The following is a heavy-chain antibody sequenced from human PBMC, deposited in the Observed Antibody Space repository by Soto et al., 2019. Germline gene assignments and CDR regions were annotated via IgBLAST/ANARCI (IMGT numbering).Heavy chain of an antibody. Sequence: QVQLVQSGAEVKKPGASVKVSCKASGYTFTSYYMHWVRQAPGQGLEWMGIINPSGGRTSNAQKFQGRVTMTRDTSTSTVYMELSSLRSEDTAVYYCARNLRRGPTGAGSWSYDYWGQGTLVTVSS. V-gene: IGHV1-46*01. D-gene: IGHD3-10*01. CDR2: INPSGGRT. CDR1: GYTFTSYY. J-gene: IGHJ4*02. CDR3: ARNLRRGPTGAGSWSYDY.